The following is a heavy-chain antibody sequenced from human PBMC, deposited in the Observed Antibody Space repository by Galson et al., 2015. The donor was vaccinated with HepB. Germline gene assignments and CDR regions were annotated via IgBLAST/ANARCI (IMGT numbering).Heavy chain of an antibody. Sequence: SVKVSCKASGGTFSSYAISWVRQAPGQGLEWMGGIIPIFGTANYAQKFQGRVTITADESTSTAYMELSSLRSEDTAVYYCARPDDSSGYHMSEYGMDVWGQGTTVTVSS. CDR1: GGTFSSYA. CDR2: IIPIFGTA. J-gene: IGHJ6*02. CDR3: ARPDDSSGYHMSEYGMDV. V-gene: IGHV1-69*13. D-gene: IGHD3-22*01.